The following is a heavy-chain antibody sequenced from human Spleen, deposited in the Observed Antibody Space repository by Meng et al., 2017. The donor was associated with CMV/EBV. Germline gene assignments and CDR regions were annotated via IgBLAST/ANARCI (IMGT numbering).Heavy chain of an antibody. CDR3: AKGSGYYQENWFDP. J-gene: IGHJ5*02. V-gene: IGHV3-33*06. Sequence: GESLKISCAASGFTFSSYAMHWVRQAPGKGLEWVAVIWYDGSNKYYADSVKGRFTISRDNSKHTLYLQMNSLRAEDTAMYHCAKGSGYYQENWFDPWGQGTLVTVSS. CDR1: GFTFSSYA. CDR2: IWYDGSNK. D-gene: IGHD3-3*01.